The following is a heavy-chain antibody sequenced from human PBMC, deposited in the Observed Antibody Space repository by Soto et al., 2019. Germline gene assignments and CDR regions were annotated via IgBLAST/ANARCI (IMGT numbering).Heavy chain of an antibody. Sequence: TLSLTCTVFGGSVSSDGYYWSWIRQPPGKGLEWIGYIYYSGTTNYNPSLKSRVTISVDTSKNQFSLKLSSVTAADTAVYYCARLTTVTQREFDYWGQGTLVTVSS. CDR1: GGSVSSDGYY. D-gene: IGHD4-17*01. J-gene: IGHJ4*02. V-gene: IGHV4-61*08. CDR2: IYYSGTT. CDR3: ARLTTVTQREFDY.